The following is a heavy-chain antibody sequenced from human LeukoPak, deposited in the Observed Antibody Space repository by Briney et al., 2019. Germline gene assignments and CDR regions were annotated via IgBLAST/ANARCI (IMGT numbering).Heavy chain of an antibody. D-gene: IGHD2-15*01. CDR2: IYHSGST. V-gene: IGHV4-38-2*01. CDR1: GYSISCGYY. CDR3: ARRMPPDY. J-gene: IGHJ4*02. Sequence: SETLSLTCAVSGYSISCGYYWGWIRQPPGKGLEWIGSIYHSGSTYYNPSLKSRVTISVDTSKNQFSLKLSSVTAADTAVYYCARRMPPDYWGQGTLVTVSS.